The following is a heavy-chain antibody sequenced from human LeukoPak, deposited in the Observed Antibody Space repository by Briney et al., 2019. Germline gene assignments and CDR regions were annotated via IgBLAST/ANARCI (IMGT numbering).Heavy chain of an antibody. CDR2: IRYDGSNK. V-gene: IGHV3-30*02. J-gene: IGHJ4*02. CDR1: GFTFSSYG. CDR3: AKDEHCGGDCYGYFDY. D-gene: IGHD2-21*02. Sequence: GGSLRLSCAPSGFTFSSYGMHWVRQAPGKGLEWVAFIRYDGSNKYYADSVKGRFTISRDNSKNTLYLQMNSLRAEDTAVYYCAKDEHCGGDCYGYFDYWGQGTLVTVSS.